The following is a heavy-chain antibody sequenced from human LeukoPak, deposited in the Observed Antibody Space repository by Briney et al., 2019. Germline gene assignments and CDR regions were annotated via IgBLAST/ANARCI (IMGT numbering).Heavy chain of an antibody. D-gene: IGHD3-22*01. CDR3: ARVHYFDSSGVFDY. V-gene: IGHV3-23*01. Sequence: GGSLRPSCAASGFTFSSYAMSWVRQAPGKGLEWVSAISGSGGSTYYADSVKGRFTISRDNSKNTLYLQMNSLRAEDTALYYCARVHYFDSSGVFDYWGQGTLVTVSS. CDR1: GFTFSSYA. CDR2: ISGSGGST. J-gene: IGHJ4*02.